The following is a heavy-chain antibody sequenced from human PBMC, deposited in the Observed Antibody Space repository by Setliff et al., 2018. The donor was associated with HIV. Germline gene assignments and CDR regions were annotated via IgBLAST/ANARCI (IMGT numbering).Heavy chain of an antibody. D-gene: IGHD3-10*02. CDR3: ARGFMSVRVLTPFDY. Sequence: ASVKVSCKASRYTFKSNDINWVRQATGQGLEWMGWMNPNSGNTGYAQKFQGRVTMTRDTSISTAYMELSSLRSDDTAVYYCARGFMSVRVLTPFDYWGQGTLVTVSS. J-gene: IGHJ4*02. V-gene: IGHV1-8*02. CDR1: RYTFKSND. CDR2: MNPNSGNT.